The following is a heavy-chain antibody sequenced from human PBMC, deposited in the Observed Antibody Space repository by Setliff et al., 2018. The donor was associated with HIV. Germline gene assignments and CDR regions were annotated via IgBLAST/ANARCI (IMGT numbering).Heavy chain of an antibody. V-gene: IGHV3-74*01. D-gene: IGHD3-10*01. CDR1: GLTFKNYW. CDR3: ARVWFGNIEALPH. CDR2: INADSSST. Sequence: GGSLRLSCAAPGLTFKNYWIHWVRQAPGKGLVWVSRINADSSSTTYADSVKGRFTISRDNAKNTVYLQMNSLRAEDTAMYYCARVWFGNIEALPHWGQGTLVTVSS. J-gene: IGHJ4*02.